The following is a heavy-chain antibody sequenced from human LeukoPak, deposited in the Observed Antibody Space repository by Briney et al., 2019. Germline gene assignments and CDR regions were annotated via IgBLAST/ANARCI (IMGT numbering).Heavy chain of an antibody. J-gene: IGHJ3*02. CDR3: AREVAARNAFDI. V-gene: IGHV4-59*01. CDR2: IYYSGST. D-gene: IGHD6-13*01. Sequence: SETLSLTCTVSGGSISSYYWSWIRQPPGKGLEWIGYIYYSGSTNHNPSLKSRVTISVDTSKNQFSLKLSSVTAADTAVYYCAREVAARNAFDIWGQGTMVTVSS. CDR1: GGSISSYY.